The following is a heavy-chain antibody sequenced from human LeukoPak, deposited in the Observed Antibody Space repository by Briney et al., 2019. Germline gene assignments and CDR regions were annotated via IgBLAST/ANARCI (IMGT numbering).Heavy chain of an antibody. CDR3: VLDHYYYYYMDV. V-gene: IGHV4-39*01. Sequence: SETLSLTCTVSGGSISSSSYYWGWIRQPPGKGLEWIGSIYYSGSTYYNPSLKSRVTISVNTSKNQFSLKLSSVTAADTAVYYCVLDHYYYYYMDVWGKGTTVTVSS. CDR1: GGSISSSSYY. CDR2: IYYSGST. D-gene: IGHD1-1*01. J-gene: IGHJ6*03.